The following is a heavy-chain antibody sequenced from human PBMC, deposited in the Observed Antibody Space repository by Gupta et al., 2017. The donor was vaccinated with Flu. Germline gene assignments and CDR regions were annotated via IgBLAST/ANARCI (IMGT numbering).Heavy chain of an antibody. Sequence: WIRQPPGKGLEWIGYIYYSGSTNYNPSLKSRVTISVDTSKNQFSLKLSSVTAADTAVYYCARTLGYYYYMDVWGKGTTVTGSS. CDR2: IYYSGST. V-gene: IGHV4-59*01. D-gene: IGHD7-27*01. CDR3: ARTLGYYYYMDV. J-gene: IGHJ6*03.